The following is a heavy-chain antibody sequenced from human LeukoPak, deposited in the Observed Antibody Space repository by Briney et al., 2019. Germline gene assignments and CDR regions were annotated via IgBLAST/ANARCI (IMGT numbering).Heavy chain of an antibody. V-gene: IGHV4-59*01. D-gene: IGHD3-9*01. J-gene: IGHJ4*02. CDR2: IYYTGTT. CDR3: ARGEDFERYYLAY. Sequence: SETLSLTCSVSGGSISIYYWTWIRQIPGKGLEWIGYIYYTGTTNYNPLFESRATISVDTSKNQFSLKLTSVAAADTAVYFCARGEDFERYYLAYWGQGTLVTVSS. CDR1: GGSISIYY.